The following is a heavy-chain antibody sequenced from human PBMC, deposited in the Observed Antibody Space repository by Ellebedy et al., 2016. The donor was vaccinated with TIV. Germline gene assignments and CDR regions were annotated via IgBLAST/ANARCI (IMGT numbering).Heavy chain of an antibody. J-gene: IGHJ4*02. CDR2: FSRSGAT. CDR1: GFTFTSYA. Sequence: GESLKISXAASGFTFTSYAMAWVRQAPGTGLEWVSTFSRSGATNYADSVKGRFTISRDNSKNTLYLQMNSLRVEDTAIYYCAKEPYELGRGLDYWGQGTLVTVSS. D-gene: IGHD7-27*01. V-gene: IGHV3-23*01. CDR3: AKEPYELGRGLDY.